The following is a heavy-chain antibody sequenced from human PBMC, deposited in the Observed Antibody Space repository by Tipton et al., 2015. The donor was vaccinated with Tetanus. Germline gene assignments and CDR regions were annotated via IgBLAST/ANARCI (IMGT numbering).Heavy chain of an antibody. J-gene: IGHJ2*01. CDR2: ISPDDSQA. CDR3: ARRRSAILSGGYHWYFDL. Sequence: QLVQSGAEVKKAGESLKISCQASGYDFTKYSIAWVRHMPGKGLEWMGIISPDDSQAIHSPSFQGHVTVSAAKSVMTAYLQWRRPTAGDSAIYYCARRRSAILSGGYHWYFDLWGRGALVAVTS. V-gene: IGHV5-51*01. D-gene: IGHD3-22*01. CDR1: GYDFTKYS.